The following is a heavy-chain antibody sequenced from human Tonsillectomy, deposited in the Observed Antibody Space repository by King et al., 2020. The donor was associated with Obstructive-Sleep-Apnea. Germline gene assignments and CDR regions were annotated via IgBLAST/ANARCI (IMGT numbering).Heavy chain of an antibody. Sequence: VQLVESGGGVVQPGRSLRLSCAASGFTFSRYAMHWVRQAPGKGLEWVAVISYDRSDKYYADSVKGRFTISRDNSKDTLYLQMNSLSPEDTAVYYCARLRIDWSSFDWLPTNQHFDYWGQGTLVTVSS. CDR3: ARLRIDWSSFDWLPTNQHFDY. V-gene: IGHV3-30-3*01. CDR2: ISYDRSDK. J-gene: IGHJ4*02. CDR1: GFTFSRYA. D-gene: IGHD3-9*01.